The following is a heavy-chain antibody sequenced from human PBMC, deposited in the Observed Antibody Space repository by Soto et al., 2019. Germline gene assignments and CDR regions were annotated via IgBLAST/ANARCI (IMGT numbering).Heavy chain of an antibody. Sequence: EVQLVESGGGLVQPGGSLRLSCAASGFTFSSYDMHWVRQATGKGLEWVSAIGTAGDTYYPGSVKGRFTISRENAKNSLYLQMNSLRAGYTAVYYCARGDTMVRGVIIDYFDYWGQGTLVTVSS. V-gene: IGHV3-13*04. J-gene: IGHJ4*02. D-gene: IGHD3-10*01. CDR2: IGTAGDT. CDR1: GFTFSSYD. CDR3: ARGDTMVRGVIIDYFDY.